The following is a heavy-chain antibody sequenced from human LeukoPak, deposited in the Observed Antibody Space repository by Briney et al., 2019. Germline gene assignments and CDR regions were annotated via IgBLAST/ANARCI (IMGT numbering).Heavy chain of an antibody. CDR1: GYTFTGYY. V-gene: IGHV1-2*02. D-gene: IGHD6-6*01. CDR3: AREEYSRSSGFDY. J-gene: IGHJ4*02. Sequence: ASVKVSCKASGYTFTGYYMHWVRQAPGQGLEWMGWINPNSGGTNYAQKFQGRVTMTRDTSISTAYMELSRLRSDDTAVYYCAREEYSRSSGFDYWGQGTLVTVSS. CDR2: INPNSGGT.